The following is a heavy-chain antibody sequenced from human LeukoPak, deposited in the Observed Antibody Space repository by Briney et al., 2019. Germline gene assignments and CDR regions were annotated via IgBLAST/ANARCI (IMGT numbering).Heavy chain of an antibody. Sequence: SETLSLTCTVSGDSISSSSYYWGWIRQPPGKGXEXIGXXXYSGSTYYNPSLKSRVTISVDTSKNRISLKLISVTAADTAVYSCARHAIDSSGYYLDYFDYWGQGTLVTVSS. V-gene: IGHV4-39*01. CDR1: GDSISSSSYY. CDR2: XXYSGST. J-gene: IGHJ4*02. CDR3: ARHAIDSSGYYLDYFDY. D-gene: IGHD3-22*01.